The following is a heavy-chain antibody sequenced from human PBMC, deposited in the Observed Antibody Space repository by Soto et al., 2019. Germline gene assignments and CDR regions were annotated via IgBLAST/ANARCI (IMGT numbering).Heavy chain of an antibody. D-gene: IGHD2-21*02. CDR1: GGSISSSSYY. V-gene: IGHV4-39*01. J-gene: IGHJ2*01. Sequence: QLQLQESGPGLVKPSETLSLTCTVSGGSISSSSYYWGWIRQPPGKGLEWIGFISYSGSTYYNPSLKSRVTISVDTSKNQFSLKLSSVTAADTAVYYCARPVSVTDYWYIDLWGRGTLVTVSS. CDR3: ARPVSVTDYWYIDL. CDR2: ISYSGST.